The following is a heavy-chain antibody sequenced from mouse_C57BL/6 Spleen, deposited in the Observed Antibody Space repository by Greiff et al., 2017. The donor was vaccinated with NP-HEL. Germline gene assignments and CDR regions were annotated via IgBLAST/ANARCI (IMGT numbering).Heavy chain of an antibody. D-gene: IGHD3-2*02. CDR2: FYPGSGSI. Sequence: VQLVESGAELVKPGASVKLSCKASGYTFTEYTIHWVKQRSGQGLEWIGWFYPGSGSIKYNEKFKDKATLTADKSSSTVYMELSRLTSEDSAVYFCARHEDSSGYTPYAMDYWGQGTSVTVSS. V-gene: IGHV1-62-2*01. CDR3: ARHEDSSGYTPYAMDY. J-gene: IGHJ4*01. CDR1: GYTFTEYT.